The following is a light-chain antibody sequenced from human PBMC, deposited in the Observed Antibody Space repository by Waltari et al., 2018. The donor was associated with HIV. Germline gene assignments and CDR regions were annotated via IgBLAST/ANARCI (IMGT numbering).Light chain of an antibody. CDR1: QKISSW. V-gene: IGKV1-5*01. J-gene: IGKJ2*01. Sequence: DIQMTQSPSTLSASVGDRVTITCRASQKISSWLAWYQQKPGKVPNLLVYQGSTLQGGGPSRVSGSGSGTDFTLTINKLQSDDFGTYYCQQYDSFPYTFGPGTNLEIK. CDR3: QQYDSFPYT. CDR2: QGS.